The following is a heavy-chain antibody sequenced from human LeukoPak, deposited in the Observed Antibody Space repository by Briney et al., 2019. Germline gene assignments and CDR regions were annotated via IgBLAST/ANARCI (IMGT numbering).Heavy chain of an antibody. J-gene: IGHJ3*02. CDR2: TYYRSKWQS. Sequence: SQTLSLTCAISGDSVSSNSAAWNWLRQSPSRGLEWLGRTYYRSKWQSNYAVSVNGRITVSPDTAKNQFSLQLNSVTPEDTAVYYCTRDSWDDDLMANDGFDIWGQGTMVIVSS. V-gene: IGHV6-1*01. CDR1: GDSVSSNSAA. D-gene: IGHD1-26*01. CDR3: TRDSWDDDLMANDGFDI.